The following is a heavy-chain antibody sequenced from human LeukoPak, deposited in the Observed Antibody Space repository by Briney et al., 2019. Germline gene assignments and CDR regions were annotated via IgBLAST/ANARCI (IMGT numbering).Heavy chain of an antibody. CDR2: INPNSGGT. D-gene: IGHD3-10*01. CDR3: ARDSALLWFGGDYYFDY. J-gene: IGHJ4*02. Sequence: ASVKVSCKASGYTCTGYYMHWVRQAPGQGPEWMGWINPNSGGTNYAQKFQGRVTMTTDTSISTAYMELRRLRSDDTAAYYCARDSALLWFGGDYYFDYWGQGTLVTVSS. V-gene: IGHV1-2*02. CDR1: GYTCTGYY.